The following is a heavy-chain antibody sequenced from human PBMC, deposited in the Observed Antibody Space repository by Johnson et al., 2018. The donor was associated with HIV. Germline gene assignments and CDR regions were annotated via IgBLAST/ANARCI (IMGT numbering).Heavy chain of an antibody. D-gene: IGHD3-10*01. Sequence: VQLVESGGGLVQPGGSLRLSCAASGFTFSSYWMHWVRQAPGKGLVWVSRINSDGSSTSYADSVKGRFTISRDNAKNTLYLQMNRLRAEDTAVYYCARDHAFGDIWDRAFDIWGQGTMVTVSS. V-gene: IGHV3-74*01. CDR3: ARDHAFGDIWDRAFDI. CDR2: INSDGSST. J-gene: IGHJ3*02. CDR1: GFTFSSYW.